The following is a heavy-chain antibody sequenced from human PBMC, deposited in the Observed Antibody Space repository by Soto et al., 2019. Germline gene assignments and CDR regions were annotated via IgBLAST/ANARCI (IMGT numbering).Heavy chain of an antibody. J-gene: IGHJ4*02. CDR1: GFTSSSYG. CDR2: IWYDGSNK. V-gene: IGHV3-33*01. CDR3: AREFTADYYDSSGYYFGLDY. D-gene: IGHD3-22*01. Sequence: ESGGGVVQPGRSLRLSCAASGFTSSSYGMHWVRQAPGKGLEWVAVIWYDGSNKYYADSVKGRFTISRDNSKNTLYLQMNSLRAEDTAVYYCAREFTADYYDSSGYYFGLDYWGQGTLVTVSS.